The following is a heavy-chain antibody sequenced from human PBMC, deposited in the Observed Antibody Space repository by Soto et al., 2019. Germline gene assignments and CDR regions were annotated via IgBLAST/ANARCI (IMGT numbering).Heavy chain of an antibody. CDR1: GFTFSSYA. J-gene: IGHJ4*02. CDR3: ARRGSGSYYDY. D-gene: IGHD1-26*01. CDR2: ISGSGGST. V-gene: IGHV3-23*01. Sequence: EVQLLESGGGLVELGGSLRLSCAASGFTFSSYAMRWVRQAPGKGLEWVSAISGSGGSTYCADSVTGRFTISRDNSKNTLYLQMNSLRAEDTAVYYCARRGSGSYYDYWGQGTLVTVSS.